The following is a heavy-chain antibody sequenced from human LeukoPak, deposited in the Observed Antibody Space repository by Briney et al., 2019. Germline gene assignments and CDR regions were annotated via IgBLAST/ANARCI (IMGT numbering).Heavy chain of an antibody. J-gene: IGHJ4*02. D-gene: IGHD6-13*01. CDR3: ARDRHSSSWYSTYYFDY. Sequence: PSETLSLTCTVSGDSISSYYWSWIRQPPGKGLEWIGYIYYSGSTNYNPSLKSRVTISVDTSKNQFSLKLSSVTAADTAVYYCARDRHSSSWYSTYYFDYWGQGTLVTVSS. V-gene: IGHV4-59*01. CDR2: IYYSGST. CDR1: GDSISSYY.